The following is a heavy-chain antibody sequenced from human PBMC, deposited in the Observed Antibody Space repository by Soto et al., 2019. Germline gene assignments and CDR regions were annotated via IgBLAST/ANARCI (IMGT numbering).Heavy chain of an antibody. CDR2: IYYSGST. CDR3: SRDGVSLVRGVTLIGMDV. V-gene: IGHV4-31*03. CDR1: GGSISSGGYY. Sequence: QVQLQESGPGLVKPSQTLSLTCTVSGGSISSGGYYWSWIRQHPGKGLEWIGYIYYSGSTYYNPYLKSRVTISVDTSKNQVSLKLRSLTAADTAVYYCSRDGVSLVRGVTLIGMDVWGQGTTVTVSS. J-gene: IGHJ6*02. D-gene: IGHD3-10*01.